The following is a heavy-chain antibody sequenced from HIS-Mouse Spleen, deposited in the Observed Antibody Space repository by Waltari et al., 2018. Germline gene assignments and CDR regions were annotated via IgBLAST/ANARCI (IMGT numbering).Heavy chain of an antibody. CDR3: AREIPYSSSWYDWYFDL. CDR2: IYYSGRT. Sequence: QLQLQESGPGLVKPSETLSLTWPVSGGSTSRSSYYWGWIRQPPGKGLEWIGGIYYSGRTYYNPSLKSRVTISVDTCRNQFSLKLSSVTAADTAVYYCAREIPYSSSWYDWYFDLWGRGTLVTVSS. D-gene: IGHD6-13*01. J-gene: IGHJ2*01. CDR1: GGSTSRSSYY. V-gene: IGHV4-39*07.